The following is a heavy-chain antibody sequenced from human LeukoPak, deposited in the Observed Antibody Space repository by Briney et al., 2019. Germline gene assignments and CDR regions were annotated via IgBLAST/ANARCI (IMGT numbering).Heavy chain of an antibody. V-gene: IGHV3-23*01. D-gene: IGHD3-10*01. CDR1: GFTFSNYA. J-gene: IGHJ3*02. CDR2: ISGSGAST. Sequence: GVSLRLSCAASGFTFSNYAMSWVRQAPGKGLEWVSAISGSGASTYYADSVKGRFTISRDNSKNTLYLQMNSLRAEDTAVYYCAREGSAFDIWGQGTMVTVSS. CDR3: AREGSAFDI.